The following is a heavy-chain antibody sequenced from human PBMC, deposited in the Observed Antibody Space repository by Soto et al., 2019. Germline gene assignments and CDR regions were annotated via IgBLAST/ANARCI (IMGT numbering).Heavy chain of an antibody. CDR2: IKSKTDGGTT. V-gene: IGHV3-15*07. D-gene: IGHD3-22*01. CDR3: TSRKYYYDSSGYYL. Sequence: GGSLRLSCAASGFTFSNAWMNWVRQAPGKGLEWVGRIKSKTDGGTTDYAAPVKGRFTISRDYSKNTLYLQMNSLKTEDTAVYYCTSRKYYYDSSGYYLWGQGTLVTVST. CDR1: GFTFSNAW. J-gene: IGHJ5*02.